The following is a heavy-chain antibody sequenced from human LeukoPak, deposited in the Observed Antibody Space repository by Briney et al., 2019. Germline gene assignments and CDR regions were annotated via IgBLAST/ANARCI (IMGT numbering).Heavy chain of an antibody. CDR1: GYTLTELS. CDR3: ATALVTMIEGEFDY. CDR2: FDPEDGET. Sequence: ASVKVSCKVSGYTLTELSMHWVRQAPGKGLEWMGGFDPEDGETIYAQKFQGRVTMTEDTSTDTAYMGLSSLRSEDTAVYYCATALVTMIEGEFDYWGQGTLVTVSS. D-gene: IGHD3-22*01. J-gene: IGHJ4*02. V-gene: IGHV1-24*01.